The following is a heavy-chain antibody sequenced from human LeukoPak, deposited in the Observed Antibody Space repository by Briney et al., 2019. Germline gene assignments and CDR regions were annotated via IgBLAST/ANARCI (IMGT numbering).Heavy chain of an antibody. Sequence: GGSLRLSCAASGFTFSSYSMNWVRQAPGKGLEWVSSISSSSSYIYYADSVKGRFTISRDNAKNSLYLQMNSLRAEDTALYYCAKDQSPYYYGSGSFDYWGQGTLVPSPQ. J-gene: IGHJ4*02. V-gene: IGHV3-21*04. CDR3: AKDQSPYYYGSGSFDY. CDR2: ISSSSSYI. D-gene: IGHD3-10*01. CDR1: GFTFSSYS.